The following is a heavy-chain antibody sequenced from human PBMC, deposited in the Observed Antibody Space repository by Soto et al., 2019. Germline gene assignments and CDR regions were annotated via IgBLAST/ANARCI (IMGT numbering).Heavy chain of an antibody. J-gene: IGHJ4*02. CDR3: AKGGWLEY. CDR1: GFTFSTYT. Sequence: EVQLLESGGGLVQSGGSLRLSCAASGFTFSTYTMNWVRQAPGKGLECISAISGSDGSTYYADSVKGRFTISRDISKNTLYLQINSLRVEDTAVYYCAKGGWLEYWGQGTLVTVSS. V-gene: IGHV3-23*01. D-gene: IGHD6-19*01. CDR2: ISGSDGST.